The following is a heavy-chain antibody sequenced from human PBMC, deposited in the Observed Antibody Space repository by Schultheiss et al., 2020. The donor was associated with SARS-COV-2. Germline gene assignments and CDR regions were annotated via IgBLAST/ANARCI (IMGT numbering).Heavy chain of an antibody. CDR1: GGSISSYY. CDR2: IYYRGST. V-gene: IGHV4-59*01. CDR3: ARVPYGDPYWYFDL. D-gene: IGHD4-17*01. J-gene: IGHJ2*01. Sequence: SETLSLTCTVSGGSISSYYWSWIRQPPGKGLEWIGTIYYRGSTNYNPSLKSRVTISVDTSKNQFSLKLSSVTAADTAVYYCARVPYGDPYWYFDLWGRGTLVTVS.